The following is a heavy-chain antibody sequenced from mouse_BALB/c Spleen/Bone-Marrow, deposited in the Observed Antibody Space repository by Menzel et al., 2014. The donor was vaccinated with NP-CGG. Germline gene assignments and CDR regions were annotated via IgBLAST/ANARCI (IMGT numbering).Heavy chain of an antibody. V-gene: IGHV1-67*01. Sequence: VQLQQSGPELVRPGVSVKLSCKGSGYTFTAYAMHWVKQNHAKSLEWIGLISTYSGNTHYNQNFKGKATMTVDKSSSTAYMELARLTSEDSAIYYCARNFYGSSYFDYWGQGTTLTVSS. CDR3: ARNFYGSSYFDY. CDR2: ISTYSGNT. J-gene: IGHJ2*01. CDR1: GYTFTAYA. D-gene: IGHD1-1*01.